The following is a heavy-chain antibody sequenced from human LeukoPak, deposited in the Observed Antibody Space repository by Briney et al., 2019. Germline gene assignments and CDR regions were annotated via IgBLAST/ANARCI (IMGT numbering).Heavy chain of an antibody. V-gene: IGHV3-74*01. CDR2: IDPDGSKI. D-gene: IGHD6-13*01. CDR3: ARGMYSSSWYVNY. Sequence: GSLRLSCAASGFTFSSYWMHWVRQAPGKGLVWVSYIDPDGSKIRDADSVKGRFTISRDNAKNTLYLQMNSLRAEDTAVYYCARGMYSSSWYVNYWGQGTLVTVSS. J-gene: IGHJ4*02. CDR1: GFTFSSYW.